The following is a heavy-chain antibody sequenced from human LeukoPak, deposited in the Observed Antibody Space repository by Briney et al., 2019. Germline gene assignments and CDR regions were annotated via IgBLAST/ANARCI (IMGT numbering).Heavy chain of an antibody. Sequence: ASVKVSCKASGYTFTSYGISWVRQAPGQGLEWMGWLSAYNGNTNYAQKLQGRVTMTTDTSTSTAYMELRSLRSDDTAVYYCARDGSNWSNDYYHGVDVWGQGTTVTVSS. CDR3: ARDGSNWSNDYYHGVDV. CDR1: GYTFTSYG. V-gene: IGHV1-18*01. D-gene: IGHD4-11*01. CDR2: LSAYNGNT. J-gene: IGHJ6*02.